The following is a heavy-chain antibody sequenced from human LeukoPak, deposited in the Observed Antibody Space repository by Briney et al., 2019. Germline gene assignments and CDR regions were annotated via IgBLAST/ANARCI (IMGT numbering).Heavy chain of an antibody. CDR2: IIPIFGTA. Sequence: ASVKVSCKASGGTFSSYAISWVRQAPGQGLEWMGGIIPIFGTANYAQKFQGRVTITADESTSTAYMELSSLRSEDTAVYYCARGGVAQRHYYYYMDVWGKGTTVTVSS. V-gene: IGHV1-69*13. J-gene: IGHJ6*03. D-gene: IGHD1-26*01. CDR1: GGTFSSYA. CDR3: ARGGVAQRHYYYYMDV.